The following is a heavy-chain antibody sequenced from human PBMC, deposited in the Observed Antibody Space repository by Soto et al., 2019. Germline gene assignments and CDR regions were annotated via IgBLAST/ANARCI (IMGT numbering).Heavy chain of an antibody. CDR2: INHSGST. CDR3: ARGQYTPILAV. Sequence: PSETLSLTCAVYGGSFSGYYWSWIRQPPGKGLEWIGEINHSGSTNYNPSLKSRVTISVDTSKNQFSLKLSSVTAADTAVYYCARGQYTPILAVWGQGTTVTV. CDR1: GGSFSGYY. D-gene: IGHD2-2*02. J-gene: IGHJ6*02. V-gene: IGHV4-34*01.